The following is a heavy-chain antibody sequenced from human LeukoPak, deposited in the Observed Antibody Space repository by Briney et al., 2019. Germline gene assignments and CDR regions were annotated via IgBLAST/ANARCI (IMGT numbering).Heavy chain of an antibody. J-gene: IGHJ4*02. D-gene: IGHD1-1*01. CDR3: ARRAYSAAYWKHFDY. V-gene: IGHV4-61*02. CDR1: GGSINSGSYY. CDR2: MYTSGST. Sequence: PSETLSLTCTVSGGSINSGSYYWTWIRQSAGKGLEWIGRMYTSGSTNYNPSLKSRVTISVDTSKNQFSLKMTSVTAADTAVYFCARRAYSAAYWKHFDYWGQGTLVTVSS.